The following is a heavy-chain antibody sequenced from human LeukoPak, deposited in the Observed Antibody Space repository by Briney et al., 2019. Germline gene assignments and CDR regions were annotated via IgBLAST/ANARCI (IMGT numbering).Heavy chain of an antibody. CDR1: GFTFNDYY. V-gene: IGHV3-11*01. Sequence: PGGSLRRSGAASGFTFNDYYMGWIRQAPGKGLEWLSYITIGGTNTHYADSVKGRFTISRDNAKKSLYLEMNNLRAEDTAVYYCATDGAGFDPWGQGVLVTVSS. J-gene: IGHJ5*02. CDR3: ATDGAGFDP. CDR2: ITIGGTNT.